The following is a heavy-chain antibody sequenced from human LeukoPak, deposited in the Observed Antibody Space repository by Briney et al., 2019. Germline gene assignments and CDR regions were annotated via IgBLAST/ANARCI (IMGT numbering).Heavy chain of an antibody. Sequence: AGGSLRLSCAASGFTFSSYWMHWVRQAPGKGLVWVSRIKSDGKTNYADSVKSRFTISRDNAKNTVSLQMNSLRAEDTGVYYCARAPSEIGGYYPEYFRHWGQGTLVTVSS. CDR1: GFTFSSYW. CDR3: ARAPSEIGGYYPEYFRH. CDR2: IKSDGKT. V-gene: IGHV3-74*01. D-gene: IGHD3-22*01. J-gene: IGHJ1*01.